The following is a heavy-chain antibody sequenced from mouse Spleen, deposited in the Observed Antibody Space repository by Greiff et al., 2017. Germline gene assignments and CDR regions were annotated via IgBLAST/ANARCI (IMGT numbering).Heavy chain of an antibody. J-gene: IGHJ3*01. V-gene: IGHV5-9-3*01. Sequence: EVQRVESGGGLVKLGGSLKLSCAASGFTFSSYAMSWVRQTPEKRLEWVATISSGGGNTYYPDSVKGRFTISRDNAKNTLYLQMSSLKSEDTAMYYCARHYYGYDWFAYWGQGTLVTVSA. CDR1: GFTFSSYA. CDR2: ISSGGGNT. D-gene: IGHD1-2*01. CDR3: ARHYYGYDWFAY.